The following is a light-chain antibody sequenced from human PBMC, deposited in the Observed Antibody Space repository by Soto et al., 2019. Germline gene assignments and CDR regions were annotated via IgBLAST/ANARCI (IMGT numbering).Light chain of an antibody. CDR3: SSYTSYNTLL. CDR2: EVS. J-gene: IGLJ2*01. V-gene: IGLV2-14*01. Sequence: QSVLTQPASVSGSPGQSITISCTGTSSDVGAYNYVSWYQQHPGKAPKLMIYEVSNRPSGVSNRFSASKSGNTASLTISGLQAEDEADYYCSSYTSYNTLLFGGGTKLTVL. CDR1: SSDVGAYNY.